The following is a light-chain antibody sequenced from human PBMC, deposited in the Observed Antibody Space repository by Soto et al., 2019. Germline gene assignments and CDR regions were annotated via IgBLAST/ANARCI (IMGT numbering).Light chain of an antibody. CDR1: QSIGRY. CDR2: AAS. CDR3: QQYKSSST. Sequence: DIQMTQSPSSLSASVGDRVTITCRASQSIGRYLNWYQQKAGKAPKLLIYAASSLQSGVPSRFSGSGSGTDFTLTITSLQPDDFGVYYCQQYKSSSTFSQGTKVDIK. V-gene: IGKV1-39*01. J-gene: IGKJ1*01.